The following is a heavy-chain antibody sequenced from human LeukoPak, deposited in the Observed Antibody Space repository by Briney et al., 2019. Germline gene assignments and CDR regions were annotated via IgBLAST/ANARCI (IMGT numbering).Heavy chain of an antibody. CDR3: ARRAYYYDSSGYSDAFDI. J-gene: IGHJ3*02. Sequence: SETLSLTCAVYGGSFSGYYWSWIRQPPGKGLEWIGEINHSGSTNYNPSLKSRVTISVDTSKNQFSLKLGSVTAADTAVYYCARRAYYYDSSGYSDAFDIWGQGTMVTVSS. CDR2: INHSGST. CDR1: GGSFSGYY. D-gene: IGHD3-22*01. V-gene: IGHV4-34*01.